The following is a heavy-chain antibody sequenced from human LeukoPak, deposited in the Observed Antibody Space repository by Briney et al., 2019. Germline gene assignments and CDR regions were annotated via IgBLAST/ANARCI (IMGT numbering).Heavy chain of an antibody. CDR1: GASINGHY. Sequence: PSEPLSLPFRVSGASINGHYWTWIRLSPGKGLEWIGYISDSGSTIYNPSLRSRVIMALEASKTEFSLGLNSVTVADTAVYYCARVFRGAVTSNWFDPWGQGTLVTVSS. V-gene: IGHV4-59*11. D-gene: IGHD3-3*01. CDR3: ARVFRGAVTSNWFDP. J-gene: IGHJ5*02. CDR2: ISDSGST.